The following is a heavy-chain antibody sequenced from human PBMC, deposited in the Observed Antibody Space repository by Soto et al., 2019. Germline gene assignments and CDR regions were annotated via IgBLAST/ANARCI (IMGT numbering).Heavy chain of an antibody. J-gene: IGHJ4*02. CDR1: GFTFSSYG. D-gene: IGHD1-1*01. CDR3: AKSRYRPNGTTLKGYFDY. Sequence: QVQLVESGGGVVQPGRSLRLSCAASGFTFSSYGMHWVRQAPGKGLEWVAVISYDGSNKYYADSVKGRFTISRDNSKNTLYLQMNSLRAEDTAVYYCAKSRYRPNGTTLKGYFDYWGQGTLVTVSS. CDR2: ISYDGSNK. V-gene: IGHV3-30*18.